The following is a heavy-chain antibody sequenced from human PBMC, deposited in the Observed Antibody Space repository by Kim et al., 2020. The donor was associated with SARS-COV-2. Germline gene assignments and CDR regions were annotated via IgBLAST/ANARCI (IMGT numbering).Heavy chain of an antibody. CDR1: GFTFSSYE. CDR3: ARDEYYYDSSGPDY. V-gene: IGHV3-48*03. CDR2: ISSSGSTI. D-gene: IGHD3-22*01. J-gene: IGHJ4*02. Sequence: GGSLRLSCAASGFTFSSYEMNWVRQAPGKGLEWVSYISSSGSTIYYADSVKGRFTISRDNAKNSLYLQMNSLRAEDTAVYYCARDEYYYDSSGPDYWGQGTLVTVSS.